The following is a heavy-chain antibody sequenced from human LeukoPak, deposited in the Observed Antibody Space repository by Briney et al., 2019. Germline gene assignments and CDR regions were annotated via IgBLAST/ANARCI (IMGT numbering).Heavy chain of an antibody. V-gene: IGHV4-59*01. D-gene: IGHD3-9*01. Sequence: PSETLSLTCTVSGASISSYYWSWIRQPPGKGLEWIGYIYYSGSTNYNPALKSRVTISEDTSKNQISLKLSSVTAADTAVYYCAREGLRYFDWSWGQGTLVTVSS. CDR3: AREGLRYFDWS. CDR2: IYYSGST. J-gene: IGHJ5*02. CDR1: GASISSYY.